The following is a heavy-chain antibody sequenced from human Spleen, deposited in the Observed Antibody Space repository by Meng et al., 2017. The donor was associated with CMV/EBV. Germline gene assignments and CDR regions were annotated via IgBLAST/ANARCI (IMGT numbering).Heavy chain of an antibody. CDR2: IIPIFGTA. D-gene: IGHD2-2*02. J-gene: IGHJ5*02. V-gene: IGHV1-69*05. Sequence: SVKVSCKASGYIFSSYGISWVRQAPGQGLEWMGGIIPIFGTANYAQKFQGRVTITTDESTSTAYMELSSLRSEDTAVYYCARGPDCSSTSCYMNWFDPWGQGTLVTVSS. CDR1: GYIFSSYG. CDR3: ARGPDCSSTSCYMNWFDP.